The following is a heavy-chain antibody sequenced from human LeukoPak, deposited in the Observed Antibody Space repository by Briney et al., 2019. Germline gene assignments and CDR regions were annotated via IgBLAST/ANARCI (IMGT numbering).Heavy chain of an antibody. Sequence: SETLSLTCTVSGGSISSYYWIWIRQPPGKGLEWIGYIYYSGSTNYNPSLKSRVTISVDTSKNQFSLKLSSVTAADTAVYYCARVELLGSSGWPFDYWGQGTLVTVSS. CDR1: GGSISSYY. CDR3: ARVELLGSSGWPFDY. V-gene: IGHV4-59*01. J-gene: IGHJ4*02. D-gene: IGHD6-19*01. CDR2: IYYSGST.